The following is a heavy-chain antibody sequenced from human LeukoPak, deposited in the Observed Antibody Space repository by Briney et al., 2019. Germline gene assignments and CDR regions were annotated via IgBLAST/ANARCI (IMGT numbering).Heavy chain of an antibody. V-gene: IGHV3-21*01. Sequence: GRSLRLACAASGLTCSSDSMNWVRQAPGKGLEWVSSISSSSSYIYYADSVKGRFTISRDNAKNSLYLQMNSLRAEDTAVYYCARDLEYSYGNFDYWGQGTLVTVSS. J-gene: IGHJ4*02. CDR3: ARDLEYSYGNFDY. CDR1: GLTCSSDS. D-gene: IGHD5-18*01. CDR2: ISSSSSYI.